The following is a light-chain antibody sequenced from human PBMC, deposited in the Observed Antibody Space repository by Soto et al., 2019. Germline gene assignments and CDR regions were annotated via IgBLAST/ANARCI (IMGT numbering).Light chain of an antibody. J-gene: IGKJ1*01. CDR2: GAS. CDR1: QSVSSNY. Sequence: EIVLTQSPGTLSLSPGERATLSCRASQSVSSNYLAWYRRKPGQAPRLLIYGASNRATDIPGRFSGSGSGTDFTLTITRLEPEDFGVYYCQQYGSSPPTFGPGTRVAI. V-gene: IGKV3-20*01. CDR3: QQYGSSPPT.